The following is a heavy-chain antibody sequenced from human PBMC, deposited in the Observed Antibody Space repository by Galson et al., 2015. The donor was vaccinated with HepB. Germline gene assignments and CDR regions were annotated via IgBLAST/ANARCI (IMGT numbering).Heavy chain of an antibody. V-gene: IGHV2-70*01. J-gene: IGHJ6*02. Sequence: LVKPTQTLTLTCTFSGFSLSTSGMCVSWIRQPPGKALEWLALIDWDDDKYYSTSLKTRLTISKDTSKNQVVLTMTNMDPVDTATYYCARSLTYYDILTGYGDYYGMDVWGQGTTVTVSS. CDR1: GFSLSTSGMC. D-gene: IGHD3-9*01. CDR2: IDWDDDK. CDR3: ARSLTYYDILTGYGDYYGMDV.